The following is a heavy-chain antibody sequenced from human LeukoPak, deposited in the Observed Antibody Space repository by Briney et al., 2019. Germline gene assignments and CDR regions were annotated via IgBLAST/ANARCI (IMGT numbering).Heavy chain of an antibody. D-gene: IGHD3-22*01. CDR2: IYSSGTT. CDR3: ASGSSGYDP. J-gene: IGHJ5*02. CDR1: GGSISNYY. V-gene: IGHV4-4*07. Sequence: SETLSLTCTVSGGSISNYYWSWIRQPAGKGLEWIGRIYSSGTTIYNPSLKSRVTMSVDTSKNQFSLKLSSVAAADTAVYFCASGSSGYDPWGQGTLVTVSS.